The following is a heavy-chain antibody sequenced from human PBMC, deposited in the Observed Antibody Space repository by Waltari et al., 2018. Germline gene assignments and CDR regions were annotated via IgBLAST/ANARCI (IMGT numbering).Heavy chain of an antibody. Sequence: QVQLQESGPGLVKPSETLSLTCAVSGYSISSGYYWGWIRQPPGKGLEWIGSIYHSGSTYYNPSRKSRVTISVDTSKNQFSLKLSSVTAADTAVYYCARDSSSSPVGMDVWGQGTTVTVSS. CDR2: IYHSGST. CDR1: GYSISSGYY. J-gene: IGHJ6*02. CDR3: ARDSSSSPVGMDV. D-gene: IGHD6-13*01. V-gene: IGHV4-38-2*02.